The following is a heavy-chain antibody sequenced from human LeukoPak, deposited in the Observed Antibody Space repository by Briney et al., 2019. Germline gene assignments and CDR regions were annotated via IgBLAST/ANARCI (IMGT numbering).Heavy chain of an antibody. CDR1: GYSISSGYY. Sequence: SETLSLTCTVSGYSISSGYYWGWIRQPPGKGLEWIGSIYHSGSTYYNPSLKSRVTISVDTSKNQFSLKLSSVTAADTAVYYCARESYGSGIDYYYGMDVWGQGTTVTVSS. J-gene: IGHJ6*02. CDR2: IYHSGST. CDR3: ARESYGSGIDYYYGMDV. V-gene: IGHV4-38-2*02. D-gene: IGHD3-10*01.